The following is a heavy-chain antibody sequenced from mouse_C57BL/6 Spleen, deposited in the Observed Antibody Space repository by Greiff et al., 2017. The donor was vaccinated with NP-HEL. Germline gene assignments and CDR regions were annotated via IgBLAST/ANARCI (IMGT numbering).Heavy chain of an antibody. J-gene: IGHJ3*01. V-gene: IGHV1-53*01. CDR2: INPSNGGT. CDR3: ARGGTYYDYDRFAY. D-gene: IGHD2-4*01. Sequence: QVQLKQPGTELVKPGASVKLSCKASGYTFTSYWMHWVKQRPGQGLEWIGNINPSNGGTNYNEKFKSKATLTVDKSSSTAYMQLSRPTSEDSAVYYCARGGTYYDYDRFAYWGQGTLVTVSA. CDR1: GYTFTSYW.